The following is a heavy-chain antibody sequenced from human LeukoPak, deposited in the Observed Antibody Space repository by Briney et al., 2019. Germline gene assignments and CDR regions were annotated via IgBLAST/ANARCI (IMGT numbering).Heavy chain of an antibody. V-gene: IGHV4-34*01. J-gene: IGHJ6*02. CDR3: ARARMDV. CDR2: INHSGTT. CDR1: GGSFSEYY. Sequence: SSETLSLTCAVYGGSFSEYYWSWIRQPPGKGLEWIGDINHSGTTNYNSSLKSRVTISKETSKKQFSLKLSSVTAADTAVYYCARARMDVWGQGITVTVSS.